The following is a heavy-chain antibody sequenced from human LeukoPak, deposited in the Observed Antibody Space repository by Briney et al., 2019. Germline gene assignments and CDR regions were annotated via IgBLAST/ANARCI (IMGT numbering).Heavy chain of an antibody. J-gene: IGHJ3*02. CDR2: INPNSGGT. V-gene: IGHV1-2*02. D-gene: IGHD5-24*01. CDR1: AYTFSDYY. CDR3: ARIRDGYNDAYDI. Sequence: ASVKVSCKASAYTFSDYYMYWVRQAPGQGLEWMGWINPNSGGTNYAQKFQGRVTMTRDTSISTAYMELSRLRSDDTAVYYCARIRDGYNDAYDIWGQGTMVTVSS.